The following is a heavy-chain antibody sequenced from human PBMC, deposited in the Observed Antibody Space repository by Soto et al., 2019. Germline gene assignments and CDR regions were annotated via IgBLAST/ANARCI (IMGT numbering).Heavy chain of an antibody. D-gene: IGHD1-26*01. CDR2: IYPGDSDT. Sequence: PGESLKISCMGSGYTFTRHWIGWVRQMPGKGLEWLGIIYPGDSDTRYSPSFQGQVTFSADKSISTAYLQWSSLKASDTAMYYCVRVGLVGPTSLSNAWFDPWGQGTLVTVSS. J-gene: IGHJ5*02. CDR3: VRVGLVGPTSLSNAWFDP. V-gene: IGHV5-51*01. CDR1: GYTFTRHW.